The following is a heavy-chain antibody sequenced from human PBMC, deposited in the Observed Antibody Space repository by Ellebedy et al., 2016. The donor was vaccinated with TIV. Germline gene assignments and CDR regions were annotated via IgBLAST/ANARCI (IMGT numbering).Heavy chain of an antibody. J-gene: IGHJ4*02. CDR1: GYTFTNYG. D-gene: IGHD2-21*01. CDR3: ARRGADCGGDCFDY. V-gene: IGHV1-18*04. CDR2: ISVGNGYT. Sequence: AASVKVSCKTSGYTFTNYGISWVRQAPGQGLEWMAWISVGNGYTRFEQNLQGRVTVTTDTSTNTAYMELRSLTSDDTAVYYCARRGADCGGDCFDYWGQGTLVTVSS.